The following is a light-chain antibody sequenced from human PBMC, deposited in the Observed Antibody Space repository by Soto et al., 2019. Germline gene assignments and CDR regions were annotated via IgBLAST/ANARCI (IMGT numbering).Light chain of an antibody. Sequence: DIQMTQSPSSVSASVGDRVTITCRASQGISSWLGWYQQKPGKAPKPLIYVASSLQSGVPSRFSGSGSGTDFTLTISSLQPEDFATYYCQQADSFPITFGQGTRLEIK. J-gene: IGKJ5*01. CDR3: QQADSFPIT. V-gene: IGKV1-12*01. CDR1: QGISSW. CDR2: VAS.